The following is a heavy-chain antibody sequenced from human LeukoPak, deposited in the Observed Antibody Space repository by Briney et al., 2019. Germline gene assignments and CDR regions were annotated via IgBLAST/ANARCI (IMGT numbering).Heavy chain of an antibody. Sequence: GESLKISCNGSGYXFTSYWICWVRQMPGKGLEWMGIIYPGASDTRYSPSFQGQVSISADKSISTAYLQWSSLKASDTAMYYCAKASGIAVAGSSHFFDYWGQGTLVTVSS. CDR1: GYXFTSYW. J-gene: IGHJ4*02. D-gene: IGHD6-19*01. V-gene: IGHV5-51*01. CDR2: IYPGASDT. CDR3: AKASGIAVAGSSHFFDY.